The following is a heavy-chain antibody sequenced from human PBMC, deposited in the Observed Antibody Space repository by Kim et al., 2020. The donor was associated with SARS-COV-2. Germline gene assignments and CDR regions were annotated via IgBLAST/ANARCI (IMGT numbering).Heavy chain of an antibody. CDR3: ARVWDFWSGYSYYFDY. V-gene: IGHV3-11*01. Sequence: GGSLRLSCAASGFTFSDYYMSWIRQAPGKGLEWVSYISSSGSTIYYADSVKGRFTISRDNAKNSLYLQMNSLRAEDTAVYYCARVWDFWSGYSYYFDYWGQGTLVTVSS. CDR2: ISSSGSTI. D-gene: IGHD3-3*01. J-gene: IGHJ4*02. CDR1: GFTFSDYY.